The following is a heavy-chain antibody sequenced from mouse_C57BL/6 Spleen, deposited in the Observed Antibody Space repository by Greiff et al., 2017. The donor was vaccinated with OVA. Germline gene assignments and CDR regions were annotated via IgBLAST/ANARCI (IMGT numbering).Heavy chain of an antibody. CDR3: AGGYYGSSPWFAY. Sequence: QVQLQQPGAELVKPGASVQMSCKASGYTFPSYWLTWVKQRPGQGLAWIGDIYPGSGSPNYNEKFKSTATLTVDTSSSPAYMQLSSLTSEDSAVYYCAGGYYGSSPWFAYWGQGTLVTVSA. J-gene: IGHJ3*01. D-gene: IGHD1-1*01. V-gene: IGHV1-55*01. CDR2: IYPGSGSP. CDR1: GYTFPSYW.